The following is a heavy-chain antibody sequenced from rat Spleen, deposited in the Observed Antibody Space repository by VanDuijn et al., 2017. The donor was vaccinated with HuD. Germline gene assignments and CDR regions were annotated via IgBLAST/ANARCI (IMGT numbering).Heavy chain of an antibody. CDR3: VNTYYGYWFGY. J-gene: IGHJ2*01. Sequence: EVQLVESDGGLVQPGRSLKLSCATSGFTFSDFYMAWVRQAPGKGLEWIASITNTGRSVHYPASVKGRFTISRDNAKSTLYLQMGSLRSEDTATYYCVNTYYGYWFGYWGQGVMVTVSS. V-gene: IGHV5-22*01. CDR1: GFTFSDFY. CDR2: ITNTGRSV. D-gene: IGHD1-9*01.